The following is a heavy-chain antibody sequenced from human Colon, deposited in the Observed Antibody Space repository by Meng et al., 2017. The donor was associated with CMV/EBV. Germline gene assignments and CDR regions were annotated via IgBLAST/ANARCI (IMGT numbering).Heavy chain of an antibody. CDR1: GYTFTSHL. V-gene: IGHV1-46*01. D-gene: IGHD3-22*01. CDR2: INLNGGHT. CDR3: ARLSTAYYGFDY. J-gene: IGHJ4*02. Sequence: KVSCQASGYTFTSHLMHWVRQAPGQGLEWMGVINLNGGHTTYEQNFQGRVSMTSDTSTSTAYMELSSLQSGDTAVYYCARLSTAYYGFDYWGQGTLVTVA.